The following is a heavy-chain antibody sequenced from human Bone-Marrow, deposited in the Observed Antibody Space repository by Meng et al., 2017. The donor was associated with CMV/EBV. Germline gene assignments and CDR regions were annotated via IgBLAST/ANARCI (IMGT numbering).Heavy chain of an antibody. CDR2: IYYTGKT. CDR3: ARAAPWEYYHGMDV. V-gene: IGHV4-59*01. Sequence: SETLSLTCTVSGGSISNSYWNWIRQPPGKGLEWIGHIYYTGKTNYNPSLKSRVSISLDTSKKQFSLKLRSPTASVTAVYYCARAAPWEYYHGMDVWGQGTTVTVSS. J-gene: IGHJ6*02. CDR1: GGSISNSY. D-gene: IGHD1-26*01.